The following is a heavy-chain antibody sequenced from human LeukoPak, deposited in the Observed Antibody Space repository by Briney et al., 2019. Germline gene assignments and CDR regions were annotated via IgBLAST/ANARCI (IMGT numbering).Heavy chain of an antibody. CDR1: GFTFGDYA. J-gene: IGHJ4*02. CDR2: IRSKPYGGTT. Sequence: GGSLRLSCTTSGFTFGDYAMSWVCQAPGKGLEWVGFIRSKPYGGTTEYAASIKDRFIISRDDSKSIAHLEMNSLKSEDTAVYYCTRLARGSGNYYTPGFWGQGTLVTVSS. CDR3: TRLARGSGNYYTPGF. D-gene: IGHD3-10*01. V-gene: IGHV3-49*04.